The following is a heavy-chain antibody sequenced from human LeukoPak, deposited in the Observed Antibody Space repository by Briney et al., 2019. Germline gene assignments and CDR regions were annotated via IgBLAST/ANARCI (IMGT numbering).Heavy chain of an antibody. CDR2: IFYSGST. V-gene: IGHV4-59*08. D-gene: IGHD6-19*01. J-gene: IGHJ4*02. CDR1: GGSISSYY. CDR3: ARRAYSSGWYYFDY. Sequence: SETLSLTCTVSGGSISSYYWSWIRQPPGKGLEWIGCIFYSGSTNYNPSLKSRVTISVDTSKNQFSLKLSSVTAAYTAVYYCARRAYSSGWYYFDYWGQGTLVTVSS.